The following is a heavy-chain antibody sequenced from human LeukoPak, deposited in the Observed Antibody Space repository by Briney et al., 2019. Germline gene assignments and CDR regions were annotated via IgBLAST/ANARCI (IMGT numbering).Heavy chain of an antibody. Sequence: GGSLRLSCAVSGFTFSGFWMSWSRQAPGKGLEWVASINSDGSEGYYADVVKGRFTISRDNAKNSLYQQINSLRAEDTAVYYCARSSYSSSSSVWGQGTMVTVSS. D-gene: IGHD6-6*01. CDR3: ARSSYSSSSSV. CDR2: INSDGSEG. V-gene: IGHV3-7*03. J-gene: IGHJ3*01. CDR1: GFTFSGFW.